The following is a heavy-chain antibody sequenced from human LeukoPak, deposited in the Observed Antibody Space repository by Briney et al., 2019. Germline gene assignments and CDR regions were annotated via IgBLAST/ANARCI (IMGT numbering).Heavy chain of an antibody. D-gene: IGHD6-13*01. Sequence: GGSLRLSCAASGFTFSDYYMSWIRQTPGKGLEWISYISSSGSTIYYADSVKGRFTTSRDNAKNSLYLQMNSLRAEDTAVYYCARDPRYSSSWSQGDYMDVWGKGTTVTVSS. CDR3: ARDPRYSSSWSQGDYMDV. CDR1: GFTFSDYY. CDR2: ISSSGSTI. V-gene: IGHV3-11*04. J-gene: IGHJ6*03.